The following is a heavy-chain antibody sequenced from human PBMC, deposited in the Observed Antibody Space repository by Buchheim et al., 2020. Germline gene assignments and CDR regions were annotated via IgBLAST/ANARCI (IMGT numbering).Heavy chain of an antibody. Sequence: QVQLVQSGAEVKKPGSSVKVSCKASGGTFSSYTISWVRQAPGQGLEWMGRIIPILGIANYAQKFQGRVTITADKSTSTAYMELSSLRSEDTAVYYCASLYCSGGSCYPHLLDYWGQGTL. CDR3: ASLYCSGGSCYPHLLDY. CDR1: GGTFSSYT. D-gene: IGHD2-15*01. V-gene: IGHV1-69*02. J-gene: IGHJ4*02. CDR2: IIPILGIA.